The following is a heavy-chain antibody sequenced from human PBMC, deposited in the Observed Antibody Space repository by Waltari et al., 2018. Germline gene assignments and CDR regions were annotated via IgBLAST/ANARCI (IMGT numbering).Heavy chain of an antibody. CDR1: GGSISSDKYY. Sequence: QVQLQESGPGLVKPSQTLSLTCAVSGGSISSDKYYWAWIRQPAGKAGEWTGRIHSRGSTDFNPSLKSRVTIPFDTSKNQFSLKLTSVTAADAAVYYCAREGDIGVNRGTYGLDVWGQGTTVTVSS. D-gene: IGHD2-15*01. V-gene: IGHV4-61*02. CDR2: IHSRGST. CDR3: AREGDIGVNRGTYGLDV. J-gene: IGHJ6*02.